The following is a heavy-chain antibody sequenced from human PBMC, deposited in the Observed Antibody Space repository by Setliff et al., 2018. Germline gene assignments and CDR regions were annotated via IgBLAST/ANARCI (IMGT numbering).Heavy chain of an antibody. J-gene: IGHJ5*02. Sequence: PSETLSLTCIVSGESIDSVATGNHYWNWIRQPVGKGLEWIGRIYTTWSTNYNPSLKSRVTISVDTSKNQFSLKLSSVTAADTAVYYCARDFNGVGIVGATAGWFDPWGQGTLVTVSS. CDR1: GESIDSVATGNHY. CDR3: ARDFNGVGIVGATAGWFDP. V-gene: IGHV4-61*10. CDR2: IYTTWST. D-gene: IGHD1-26*01.